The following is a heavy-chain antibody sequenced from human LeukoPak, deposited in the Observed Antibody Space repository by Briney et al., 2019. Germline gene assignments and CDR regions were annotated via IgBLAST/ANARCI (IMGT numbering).Heavy chain of an antibody. CDR2: ISRTGNIV. J-gene: IGHJ4*02. CDR3: ANLTH. D-gene: IGHD2-21*02. Sequence: GGSLRLSCVGTGFSFSNYSMHWVRQAPGKGLEWVSYISRTGNIVYYADSVKGRFTISRDNAKDSLFLQMDSLRDEDTAVYYCANLTHWGQGILVTVSS. V-gene: IGHV3-48*02. CDR1: GFSFSNYS.